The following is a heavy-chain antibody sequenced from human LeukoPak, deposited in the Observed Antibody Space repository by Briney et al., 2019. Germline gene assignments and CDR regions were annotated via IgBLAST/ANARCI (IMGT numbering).Heavy chain of an antibody. CDR1: GGSISSSSYY. CDR2: IYYSGST. Sequence: SETLSLTCTVSGGSISSSSYYWGWIRQPPGKGLEWIGSIYYSGSTYYNPSLKSRVTISVDTSKNQFSLKLSSVTAADTAVYYCARDHGAEAQDYYYYGMDVWGQGTTVTVSS. CDR3: ARDHGAEAQDYYYYGMDV. D-gene: IGHD4-17*01. V-gene: IGHV4-39*07. J-gene: IGHJ6*02.